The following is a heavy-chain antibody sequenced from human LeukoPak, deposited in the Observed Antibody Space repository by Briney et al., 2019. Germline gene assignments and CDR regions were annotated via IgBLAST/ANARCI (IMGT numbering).Heavy chain of an antibody. CDR1: GGSISSSSYY. D-gene: IGHD3-3*01. Sequence: SETLSLTCTVSGGSISSSSYYWGWIRQPPGTGLEWLGSMSYSGDTYYTPSLQSRVTISVDTSKNQFSLKLSSVTAADTAVYYCGRSGYYFRSGVDVWGQGTTVTVSS. V-gene: IGHV4-39*01. J-gene: IGHJ6*02. CDR2: MSYSGDT. CDR3: GRSGYYFRSGVDV.